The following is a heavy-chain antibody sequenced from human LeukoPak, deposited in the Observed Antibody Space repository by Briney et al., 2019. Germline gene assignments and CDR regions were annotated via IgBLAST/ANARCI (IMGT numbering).Heavy chain of an antibody. Sequence: GGSLRLSCAASGFTFSSYAMSWVRQAPGKGLEWVSGINWNGGSTGYADSVKGRFTISRDNAKNSLYLQMNSLRAEDTALYYCARARRVVVAATIFDYWGQGTLVTVSS. D-gene: IGHD2-15*01. CDR3: ARARRVVVAATIFDY. J-gene: IGHJ4*02. CDR1: GFTFSSYA. V-gene: IGHV3-20*04. CDR2: INWNGGST.